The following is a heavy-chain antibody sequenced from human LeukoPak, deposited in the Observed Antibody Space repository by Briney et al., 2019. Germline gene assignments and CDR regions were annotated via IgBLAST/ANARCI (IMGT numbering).Heavy chain of an antibody. J-gene: IGHJ2*01. CDR2: IYYSGST. Sequence: SETLSLTCTVSGGSISGYYWSWIRQPPGKGLEWIGYIYYSGSTYYNPSLKSRVTISVDTSKNQFSLKLSSVTAADTAVYYCARLPTTVVTPIWYFDLWGRGTLVTVSS. D-gene: IGHD4-23*01. CDR3: ARLPTTVVTPIWYFDL. CDR1: GGSISGYY. V-gene: IGHV4-59*06.